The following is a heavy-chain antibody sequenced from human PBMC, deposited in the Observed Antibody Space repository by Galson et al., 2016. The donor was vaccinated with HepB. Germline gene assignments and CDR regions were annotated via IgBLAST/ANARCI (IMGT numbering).Heavy chain of an antibody. CDR1: GGSISNNNW. CDR2: IYHSGST. J-gene: IGHJ5*02. V-gene: IGHV4-4*02. D-gene: IGHD1-26*01. CDR3: ARTEFGIVEATTPIVGH. Sequence: SETLSLTCAVSGGSISNNNWWSWVRQPPGKGLEWIGEIYHSGSTNYNPSLKSRVTISLDKSESQFSLKLTSVTAADTAVYYCARTEFGIVEATTPIVGHWGQGTLVTVSS.